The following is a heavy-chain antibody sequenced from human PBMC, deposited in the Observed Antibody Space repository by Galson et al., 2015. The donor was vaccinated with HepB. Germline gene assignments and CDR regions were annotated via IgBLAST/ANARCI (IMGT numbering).Heavy chain of an antibody. CDR2: ISSNGGST. V-gene: IGHV3-64D*06. D-gene: IGHD3-10*01. CDR1: GFTFSSYA. CDR3: VKDMGITMVRGVTTDYDY. Sequence: SLRLSCAASGFTFSSYAMHWVRQAPGKRLEYVSAISSNGGSTYYADSVKGRFTISRDNSKNTLYLQMSSLRAEDTAVYYCVKDMGITMVRGVTTDYDYWGQGTLVTVSS. J-gene: IGHJ4*02.